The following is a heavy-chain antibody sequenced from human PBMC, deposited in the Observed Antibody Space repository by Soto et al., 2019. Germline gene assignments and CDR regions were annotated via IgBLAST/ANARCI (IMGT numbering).Heavy chain of an antibody. V-gene: IGHV3-66*01. CDR3: ARDQWYCSGGSCYCNGMDV. D-gene: IGHD2-15*01. Sequence: GGSLRLSCAASGFTVSSNYMSWVRQAPGKGLEWVSVIYSGGSTYYADSVKGRFTISRGNSKNTLYLQMNSLRAEDTAVYYCARDQWYCSGGSCYCNGMDVWGQGTTVTVSS. J-gene: IGHJ6*02. CDR2: IYSGGST. CDR1: GFTVSSNY.